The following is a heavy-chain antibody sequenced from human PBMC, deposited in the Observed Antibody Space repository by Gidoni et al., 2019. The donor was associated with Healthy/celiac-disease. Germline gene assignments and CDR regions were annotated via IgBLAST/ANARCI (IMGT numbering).Heavy chain of an antibody. V-gene: IGHV1-8*01. Sequence: QVQLVQSGAEVKKPGASVKVSCKASGYTFTSYDINWVQQATGQGHEWLEWMNPNSGNTGYAQKFQGRVTMTRNTSISTAYMELSSLRSEDTAVYYCARAHSSGWYNYQYYFDYWGQGTLVTVSS. D-gene: IGHD6-19*01. CDR1: GYTFTSYD. CDR3: ARAHSSGWYNYQYYFDY. J-gene: IGHJ4*02. CDR2: MNPNSGNT.